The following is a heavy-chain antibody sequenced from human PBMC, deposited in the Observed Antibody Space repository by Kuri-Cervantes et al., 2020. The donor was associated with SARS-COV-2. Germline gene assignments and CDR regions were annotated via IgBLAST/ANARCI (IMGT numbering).Heavy chain of an antibody. D-gene: IGHD2-2*01. V-gene: IGHV3-21*04. CDR3: ARAYCSSTSCFKYFDY. Sequence: GESLKISCAASGFTFSSYSMNWVRQAPGKGLEWVSSISSSSSYIYYADSVKGRFTISRDNAKNSLYLQMNSLRAEDTALYYCARAYCSSTSCFKYFDYWGQGTLVTVSS. CDR2: ISSSSSYI. J-gene: IGHJ4*02. CDR1: GFTFSSYS.